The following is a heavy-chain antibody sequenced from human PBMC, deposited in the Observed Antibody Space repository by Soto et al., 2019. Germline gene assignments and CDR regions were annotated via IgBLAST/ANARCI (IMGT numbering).Heavy chain of an antibody. J-gene: IGHJ4*02. D-gene: IGHD3-22*01. V-gene: IGHV5-51*01. CDR2: IYPGDSDT. CDR3: ARRDTAMVIYYYDSSGYPEYYFDY. CDR1: GYSFTSYW. Sequence: PGESLKISCKGSGYSFTSYWIGWVRQMPGKGLEWMGIIYPGDSDTRYSPSFQGQVTISADKSISTAYLQWSSLKASDTAMYYCARRDTAMVIYYYDSSGYPEYYFDYWGQGTLVTVSS.